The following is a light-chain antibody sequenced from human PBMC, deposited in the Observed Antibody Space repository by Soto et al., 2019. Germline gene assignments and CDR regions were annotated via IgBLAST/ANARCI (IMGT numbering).Light chain of an antibody. Sequence: EIVLTQSPATLSLSPGERATLSCRASQSISSDLAWYQQKPGQAPRLLIYDESSRATGIPARFSGSGSGTDFTLTISYLEPEDFAIYYCQYRHDWSFGGGTKVEIK. CDR2: DES. CDR1: QSISSD. CDR3: QYRHDWS. J-gene: IGKJ4*01. V-gene: IGKV3-11*01.